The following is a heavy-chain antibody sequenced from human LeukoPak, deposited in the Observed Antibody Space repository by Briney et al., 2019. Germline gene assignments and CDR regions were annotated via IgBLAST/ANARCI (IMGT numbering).Heavy chain of an antibody. D-gene: IGHD5-24*01. V-gene: IGHV4-59*01. J-gene: IGHJ3*02. CDR3: ASAEDGYNLDDAFDI. CDR2: IYYRGSN. Sequence: SETLCLTCAVSGGSLSIYYWSWIRQPPGKGWECVGYIYYRGSNNYNHSLKSRVTIAVHTSKNQFSLKLSSVTAADTAVYYCASAEDGYNLDDAFDIWGQGKMVTVSS. CDR1: GGSLSIYY.